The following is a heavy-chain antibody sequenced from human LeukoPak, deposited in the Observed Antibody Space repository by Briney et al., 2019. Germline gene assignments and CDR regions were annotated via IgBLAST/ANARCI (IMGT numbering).Heavy chain of an antibody. J-gene: IGHJ5*02. Sequence: SQTLSLTCDVSGDSVSNKNGAWNWIRQSPSRGLEWLGRTYFRSEWHTDYAVSVKGRIVITADTSKNQYSLQLASVTPEDTAVYYCASGWALSWGQGSLVTVSS. D-gene: IGHD1-26*01. CDR1: GDSVSNKNGA. CDR3: ASGWALS. V-gene: IGHV6-1*01. CDR2: TYFRSEWHT.